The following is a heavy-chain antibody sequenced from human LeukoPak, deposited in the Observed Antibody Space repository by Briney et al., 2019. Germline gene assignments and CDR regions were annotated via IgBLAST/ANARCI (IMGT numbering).Heavy chain of an antibody. CDR1: GFIMGSSW. D-gene: IGHD7-27*01. CDR3: ARDPAWGAIDY. V-gene: IGHV3-7*01. CDR2: MNEDGSGT. Sequence: GGSLRLSCAVSGFIMGSSWMAWVRQTRGKGREWVADMNEDGSGTYYVDSVKGRFTVSRDNAQNSVYLQMNSLRVEDTGVYYCARDPAWGAIDYWGQGTLVTVSS. J-gene: IGHJ4*02.